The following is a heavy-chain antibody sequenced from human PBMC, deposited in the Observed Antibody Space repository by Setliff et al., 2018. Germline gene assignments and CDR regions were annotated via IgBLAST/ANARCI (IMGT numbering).Heavy chain of an antibody. CDR2: ISYSGTP. V-gene: IGHV4-39*01. D-gene: IGHD2-15*01. CDR1: DDSFTSSRYY. CDR3: VRPGGTTVVARHFDY. J-gene: IGHJ4*01. Sequence: SETLSLTCTVSDDSFTSSRYYWGWIRQAPGSGLEWIGSISYSGTPYYNASVESRVTISIDTSRNQFSLELRSVTVADTATYYCVRPGGTTVVARHFDYWGAGIPVT.